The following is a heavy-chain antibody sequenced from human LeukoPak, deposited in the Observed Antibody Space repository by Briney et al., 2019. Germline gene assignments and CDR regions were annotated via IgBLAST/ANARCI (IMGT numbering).Heavy chain of an antibody. J-gene: IGHJ6*02. CDR3: AREGQQSYGMDV. D-gene: IGHD6-13*01. CDR2: ISSSSGTI. CDR1: GFTFSSYS. Sequence: GGSPRLSCAASGFTFSSYSMNWVRQAPGKGLEWVSYISSSSGTIYYADSVKGRFTISRDDATNSLYLQMNSLRIEDTAVYYCAREGQQSYGMDVWGQGTTVTVSS. V-gene: IGHV3-48*04.